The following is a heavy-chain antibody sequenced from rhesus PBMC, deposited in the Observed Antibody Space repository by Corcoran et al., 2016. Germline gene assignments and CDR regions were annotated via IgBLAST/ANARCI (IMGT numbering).Heavy chain of an antibody. Sequence: EVQLVQSGAEVKRPGESLKISCKTSGYSFTSYWISWVRQMPGKGLEWMGAIDPSYPATSYTPSFQGQVTISADKSISTAYLQWSSLKASDTATYYCAKGVGSSSDYWGQGVLVTVSS. D-gene: IGHD5-12*01. CDR1: GYSFTSYW. V-gene: IGHV5-20*02. J-gene: IGHJ4*01. CDR2: IDPSYPAT. CDR3: AKGVGSSSDY.